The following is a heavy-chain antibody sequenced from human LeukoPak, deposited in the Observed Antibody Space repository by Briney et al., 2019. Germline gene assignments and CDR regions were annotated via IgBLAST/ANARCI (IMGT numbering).Heavy chain of an antibody. CDR2: IYPGDSDT. J-gene: IGHJ3*02. CDR1: GYSFTSYW. V-gene: IGHV5-51*01. Sequence: GESLEISCKGPGYSFTSYWIGWGRQMPGKGLEWMGIIYPGDSDTRYSPSFQGQVTIAADKSISTAYLQWSSLKASDTAMYYCARHATRSGYYPDAFDIWGQGTMVTVSS. D-gene: IGHD3-22*01. CDR3: ARHATRSGYYPDAFDI.